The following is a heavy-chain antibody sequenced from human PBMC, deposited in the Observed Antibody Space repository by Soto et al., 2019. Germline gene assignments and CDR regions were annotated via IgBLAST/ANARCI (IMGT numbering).Heavy chain of an antibody. V-gene: IGHV4-59*01. CDR1: GGSISSYY. CDR2: IYYSGST. J-gene: IGHJ4*02. Sequence: SETLSLTCTVSGGSISSYYWSWIRQPPGKGLEWIGYIYYSGSTNYNPSLKSRVTISVDTSKNQFSLKLSSVTAADTAVYYCARCYGGNSYYFDYWAQGTLVTVSS. D-gene: IGHD4-17*01. CDR3: ARCYGGNSYYFDY.